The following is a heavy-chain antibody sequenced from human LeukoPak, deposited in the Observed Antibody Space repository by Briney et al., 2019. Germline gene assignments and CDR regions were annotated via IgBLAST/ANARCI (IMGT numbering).Heavy chain of an antibody. V-gene: IGHV3-53*01. CDR1: GFIFSPNY. CDR3: AKVGGQLWFPGAYDYMDV. CDR2: IFSGGNT. D-gene: IGHD5-18*01. Sequence: GGSLRLSCAASGFIFSPNYMSWVRQAPGNGLEWLSDIFSGGNTNYSDSVKGRFTISRDNSKNTLYLQMNTLRAEDTAVYYCAKVGGQLWFPGAYDYMDVWGKGTTVTISS. J-gene: IGHJ6*03.